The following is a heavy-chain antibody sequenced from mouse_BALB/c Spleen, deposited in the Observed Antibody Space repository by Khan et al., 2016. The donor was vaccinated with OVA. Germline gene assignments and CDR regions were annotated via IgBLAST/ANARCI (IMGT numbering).Heavy chain of an antibody. Sequence: EVELVESGGGLVQPGGSLKLSCAASGFTFSGYGMSWVRQTPDKRLELVATINSNGGTSYYPDSVKGRFTISRDNAKNTLHLQIGSLKSEDTAMYYCARVYYRYDEGYWYFDVWGAGTTVTVSS. CDR1: GFTFSGYG. CDR2: INSNGGTS. D-gene: IGHD2-14*01. V-gene: IGHV5-6-3*01. J-gene: IGHJ1*01. CDR3: ARVYYRYDEGYWYFDV.